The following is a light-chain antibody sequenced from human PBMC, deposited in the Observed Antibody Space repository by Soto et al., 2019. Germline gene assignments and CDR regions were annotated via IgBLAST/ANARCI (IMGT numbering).Light chain of an antibody. Sequence: QSALTQPRSVSGSPGQSVTISCTGSSSDVSAYQFVSWYQQHPGKAPKLILYDVNQRPSGVPDRFSGSKSGDTASLTISGLQAEDEADYYCCSYAGRYTRVFGGGTKLTVL. CDR3: CSYAGRYTRV. CDR1: SSDVSAYQF. CDR2: DVN. J-gene: IGLJ2*01. V-gene: IGLV2-11*01.